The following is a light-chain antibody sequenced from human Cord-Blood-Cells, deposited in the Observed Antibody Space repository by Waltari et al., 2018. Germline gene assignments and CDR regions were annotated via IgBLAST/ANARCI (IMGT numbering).Light chain of an antibody. V-gene: IGKV1-33*01. CDR2: DAS. CDR3: QQYDNLPYT. Sequence: DIQMTQSPSSLSASVGDRVTITCQASQDISNYLNWYQQKPGKAPKLLIYDASNLETRVPSRSSEGGSGTDFTFTISCLQPEDIATYYCQQYDNLPYTFGQGTKLEI. J-gene: IGKJ2*01. CDR1: QDISNY.